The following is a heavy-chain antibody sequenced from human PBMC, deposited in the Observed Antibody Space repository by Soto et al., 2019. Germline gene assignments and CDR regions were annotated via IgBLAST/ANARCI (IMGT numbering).Heavy chain of an antibody. D-gene: IGHD3-9*01. CDR1: GFTFSSYS. Sequence: GGSLRLSCAASGFTFSSYSMNWVRQAPGKGLEWVSSISSSSSYIYYADSVKGRFTISRDNAKNSLYLQMNSLRAEDTAVYYCARGTELRYFDWLAFENILAGGFDYWGQGTLVTVSS. V-gene: IGHV3-21*01. J-gene: IGHJ4*02. CDR2: ISSSSSYI. CDR3: ARGTELRYFDWLAFENILAGGFDY.